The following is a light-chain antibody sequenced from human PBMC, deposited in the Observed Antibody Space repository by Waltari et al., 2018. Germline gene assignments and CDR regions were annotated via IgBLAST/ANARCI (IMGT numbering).Light chain of an antibody. Sequence: EIVLLQSPATLSVSPGGRATLSCRASQSVSGNLAWYQQKPGQPPSLLVYGVSTRAIGVPARFSGSGSGTDFTLIISSLQSEDFADYYCHQYDNWPVTFGRGTKLEI. CDR3: HQYDNWPVT. V-gene: IGKV3-15*01. J-gene: IGKJ2*01. CDR2: GVS. CDR1: QSVSGN.